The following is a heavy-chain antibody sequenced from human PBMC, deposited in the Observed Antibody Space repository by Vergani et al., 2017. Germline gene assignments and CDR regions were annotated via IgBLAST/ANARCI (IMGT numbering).Heavy chain of an antibody. CDR3: AKPQQLVGGWDY. J-gene: IGHJ4*02. V-gene: IGHV3-23*01. CDR2: ISGSCGST. CDR1: GFTFSSYA. Sequence: EVQLLESGGGLVQPGGSLRLSCAASGFTFSSYAMSWVRQAPGTGLEWVSAISGSCGSTYYADSVKGRFTISRDNSKNTLYLQMNSLGAEDTAVYYCAKPQQLVGGWDYWGQGTLVTVSS. D-gene: IGHD6-13*01.